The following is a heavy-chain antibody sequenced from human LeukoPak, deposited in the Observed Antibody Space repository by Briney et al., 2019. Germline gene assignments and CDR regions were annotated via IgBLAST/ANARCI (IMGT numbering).Heavy chain of an antibody. Sequence: PGRSLRLSCAASGFTFSSYGMNWVRQAPGKGLEWVSSISSSSYIYYADSVKGRFTISRDNAKNSLYLQMNSLRAEDTAVYYCARVVPGDYFDYWGQGTLVTVSS. J-gene: IGHJ4*02. V-gene: IGHV3-21*01. D-gene: IGHD6-13*01. CDR1: GFTFSSYG. CDR2: ISSSSYI. CDR3: ARVVPGDYFDY.